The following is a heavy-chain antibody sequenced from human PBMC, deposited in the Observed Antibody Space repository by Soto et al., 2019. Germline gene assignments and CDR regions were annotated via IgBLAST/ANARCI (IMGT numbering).Heavy chain of an antibody. CDR3: AIAETSGINYFDY. CDR2: VYYIGSS. D-gene: IGHD6-13*01. CDR1: GDSVNSYY. V-gene: IGHV4-59*02. Sequence: SETLSLNRTVTGDSVNSYYWSWMRQPPGKAVEFMGWVYYIGSSNYNRCLKSGVTISVDTSKNQISLRLKSVTAADSAVYYCAIAETSGINYFDYGGQGSLVTVSS. J-gene: IGHJ4*02.